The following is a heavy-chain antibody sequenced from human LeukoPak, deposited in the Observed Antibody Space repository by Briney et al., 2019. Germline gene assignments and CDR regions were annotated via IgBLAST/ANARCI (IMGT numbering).Heavy chain of an antibody. CDR3: AKSLSALPAALDY. CDR1: GFTFSSYG. V-gene: IGHV3-30*02. D-gene: IGHD2-2*01. CDR2: IRYDGSNK. J-gene: IGHJ4*02. Sequence: GGSLRLSCAASGFTFSSYGVHWVRQAPGKGLEWVAFIRYDGSNKYYADSVKGRFTISRDNSKNTLYLQMNSLRAEDTAVYYCAKSLSALPAALDYWGQGTLVTVSS.